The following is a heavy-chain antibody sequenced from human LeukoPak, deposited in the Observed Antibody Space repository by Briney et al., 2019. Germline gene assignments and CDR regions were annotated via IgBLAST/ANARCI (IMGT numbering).Heavy chain of an antibody. V-gene: IGHV4-39*01. CDR1: GGSISSSSYY. J-gene: IGHJ4*02. Sequence: SETLSLTCTVSGGSISSSSYYWGWIRQPPGKGLEWIGSIYYSGSTYYNPSLKSRVTISVDTSKNQFSLKLSSVTAADTAAYYCARSHYYDSSGYYYIWGQGTLVTVSS. D-gene: IGHD3-22*01. CDR3: ARSHYYDSSGYYYI. CDR2: IYYSGST.